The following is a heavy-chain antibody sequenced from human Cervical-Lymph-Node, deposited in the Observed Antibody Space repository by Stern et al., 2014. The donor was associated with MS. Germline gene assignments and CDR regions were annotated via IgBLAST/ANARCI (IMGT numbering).Heavy chain of an antibody. V-gene: IGHV4-39*01. CDR3: ARLERSYGADY. D-gene: IGHD3-16*01. Sequence: QLQLQESGPGLVKPSETLSLTCTVSGGSISTNSYFWGWIRQPPGKGLEWIGTIYYAGNTFYNPSFQTRVTISVDTSKTQFSLRQTSVTAADTAVYYCARLERSYGADYWGQGILVTVSS. CDR1: GGSISTNSYF. J-gene: IGHJ4*02. CDR2: IYYAGNT.